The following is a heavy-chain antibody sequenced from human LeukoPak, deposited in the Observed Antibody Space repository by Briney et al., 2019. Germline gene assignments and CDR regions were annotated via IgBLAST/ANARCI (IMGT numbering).Heavy chain of an antibody. CDR3: ARDLAAAATWFDP. CDR1: GFTFSSYG. V-gene: IGHV3-33*01. CDR2: MWYDASNR. Sequence: GRSLRLSCAASGFTFSSYGMHWVRQAPGKGLEWVAVMWYDASNRYYADSVKGRFTISRDNSKNTLYLQMNSLRAEDTAVYFCARDLAAAATWFDPWGQGTLVTVSS. D-gene: IGHD6-13*01. J-gene: IGHJ5*02.